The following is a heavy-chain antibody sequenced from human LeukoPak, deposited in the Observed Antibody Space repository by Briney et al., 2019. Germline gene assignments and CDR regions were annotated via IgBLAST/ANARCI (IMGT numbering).Heavy chain of an antibody. Sequence: PGGSLRLSCAASGFTFSTYEMNWVRQAPGKGLEWVSYISSSGTTIYYADSVKGRFTISRDTAKNTLYLQMNSLRAEDTAVYYCARVHVGTDMVDLDYWGQGTLVTVSS. J-gene: IGHJ4*02. CDR1: GFTFSTYE. D-gene: IGHD5-18*01. CDR3: ARVHVGTDMVDLDY. V-gene: IGHV3-48*03. CDR2: ISSSGTTI.